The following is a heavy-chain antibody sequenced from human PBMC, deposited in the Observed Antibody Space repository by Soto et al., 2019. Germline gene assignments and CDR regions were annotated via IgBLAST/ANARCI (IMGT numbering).Heavy chain of an antibody. V-gene: IGHV3-49*03. CDR3: YRPISFGNIALNAFDI. CDR1: GFTFGDYA. Sequence: PGGSLRLSCTASGFTFGDYAMSWFRQAPGKGLEWVGFIRSKAYGGTTEYAASVKGRFTISRDDSKSIAYLQMISLKTEDTAVYYCYRPISFGNIALNAFDIWGQGTMVTVSS. D-gene: IGHD3-3*02. CDR2: IRSKAYGGTT. J-gene: IGHJ3*02.